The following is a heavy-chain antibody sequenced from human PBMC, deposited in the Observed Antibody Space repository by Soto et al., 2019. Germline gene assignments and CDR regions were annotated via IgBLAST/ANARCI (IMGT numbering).Heavy chain of an antibody. J-gene: IGHJ6*03. CDR2: IYSGGST. CDR1: GFTVSSNY. Sequence: GGSLRLSCAASGFTVSSNYMSWVRQAPGKGLEWVSVIYSGGSTYYADSVKGRFTISRDNSKNTLYLQMNSLRAEDTAVYYCARGASWAAAGTGSPSSFSHYYMDVWGKGTTVTVSS. D-gene: IGHD6-13*01. CDR3: ARGASWAAAGTGSPSSFSHYYMDV. V-gene: IGHV3-66*01.